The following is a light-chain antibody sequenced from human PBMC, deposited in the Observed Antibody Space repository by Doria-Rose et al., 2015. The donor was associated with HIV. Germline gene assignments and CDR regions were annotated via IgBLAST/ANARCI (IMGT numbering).Light chain of an antibody. Sequence: LAVSLGERATINCKSSQSVLYSSNNKNFLAWYQQKPGQPPKLLIYWASTRESGVPDRFSGSGSGTDFTLTISSLQAEDVAVYYCQQYYSTPPKFGQGTSPEIK. CDR3: QQYYSTPPK. CDR1: QSVLYSSNNKNF. V-gene: IGKV4-1*01. J-gene: IGKJ2*01. CDR2: WAS.